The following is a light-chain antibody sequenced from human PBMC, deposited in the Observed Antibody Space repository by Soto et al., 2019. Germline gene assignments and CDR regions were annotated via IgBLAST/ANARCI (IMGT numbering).Light chain of an antibody. CDR1: QSVSHN. V-gene: IGKV3-15*01. CDR2: GAS. J-gene: IGKJ2*01. CDR3: QQSNNWPYT. Sequence: EILMTQSPATLSVSPGERATLSCRASQSVSHNLAWYQQKPGQAPRLLFYGASTRATGIPARFSGSGSGTDFTLTISGLQSEDFAVYYCQQSNNWPYTFGQGTKLEIK.